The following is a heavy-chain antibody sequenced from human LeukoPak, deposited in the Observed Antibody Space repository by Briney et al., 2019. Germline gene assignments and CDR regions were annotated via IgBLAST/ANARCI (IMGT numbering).Heavy chain of an antibody. CDR3: ARDEILDTAMGV. V-gene: IGHV3-48*01. J-gene: IGHJ6*02. Sequence: PGGSLRLSCAASGFTFSSYSMNWVRQAPGKGLEWVSYISSSSSTIYYADSVKGRFTISKDNAKNSLYLQMNSLRAEDTAVYYCARDEILDTAMGVWGQGTTVTVSS. CDR1: GFTFSSYS. CDR2: ISSSSSTI. D-gene: IGHD5-18*01.